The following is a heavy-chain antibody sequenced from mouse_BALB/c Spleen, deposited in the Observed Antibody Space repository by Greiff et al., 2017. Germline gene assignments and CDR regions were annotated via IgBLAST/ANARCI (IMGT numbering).Heavy chain of an antibody. D-gene: IGHD4-1*01. CDR1: GFSLTSYG. CDR2: IWAGGST. CDR3: ARDPGKEFAY. J-gene: IGHJ3*01. V-gene: IGHV2-9*02. Sequence: QVQLKESGPGLVAPSQSLSITCTVSGFSLTSYGVHWVRQPPGKGLEWLGVIWAGGSTNYYSALMSRLSISKDNSKSQVFLKMNSLQTDDTAMYYCARDPGKEFAYWGQGTLVTVSA.